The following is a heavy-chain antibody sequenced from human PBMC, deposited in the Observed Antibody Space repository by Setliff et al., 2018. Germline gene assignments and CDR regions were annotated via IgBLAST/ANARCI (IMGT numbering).Heavy chain of an antibody. J-gene: IGHJ3*01. D-gene: IGHD3-22*01. CDR1: GFTFSSYW. Sequence: PGGSLRLSCAASGFTFSSYWMSWVRQAPGKGLEWVANIKRDGREIYYADPVKGRFTISRDNAKNSLYLQMNSLGAEDTALYYCARAHRYFSDTSGYFYDQGMSAFDVWGQGTMVTVSS. CDR3: ARAHRYFSDTSGYFYDQGMSAFDV. V-gene: IGHV3-7*03. CDR2: IKRDGREI.